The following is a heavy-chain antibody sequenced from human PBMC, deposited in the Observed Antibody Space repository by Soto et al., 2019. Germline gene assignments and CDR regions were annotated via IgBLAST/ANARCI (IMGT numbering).Heavy chain of an antibody. CDR2: IYYSGST. J-gene: IGHJ3*02. Sequence: QLQLQESGPGLVKPSETLSLTCTVSGGSISSSSYYWGWIRQPPGKGLEWIGSIYYSGSTYYNPSLKSRVTISVDTSKNQFSLKLSSVTAADTAVYYCASPHSSRSDGKDAFDIWGQGTMVTVSS. V-gene: IGHV4-39*01. CDR3: ASPHSSRSDGKDAFDI. CDR1: GGSISSSSYY. D-gene: IGHD6-13*01.